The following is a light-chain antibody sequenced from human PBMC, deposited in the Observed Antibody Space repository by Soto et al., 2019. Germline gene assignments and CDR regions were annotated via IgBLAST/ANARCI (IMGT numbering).Light chain of an antibody. J-gene: IGLJ1*01. V-gene: IGLV2-18*01. CDR3: SLYTSSSTYV. Sequence: QSVLSQPASVSGSPGQSITISCTGTISDVGSYNRVSWYQQPPGTAPKLTIYEVSNRPSGVPDRFSGSKSGNTASLTISGLQAEDEADYYCSLYTSSSTYVFGTGTKVTVL. CDR2: EVS. CDR1: ISDVGSYNR.